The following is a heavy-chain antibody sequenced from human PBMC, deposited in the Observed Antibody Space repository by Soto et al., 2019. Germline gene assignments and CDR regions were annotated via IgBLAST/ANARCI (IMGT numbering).Heavy chain of an antibody. CDR1: GYSFTSYW. CDR2: IYPGDSDT. J-gene: IGHJ6*02. Sequence: GESLKISGKGSGYSFTSYWIGWVRQMTGKGLEWMGIIYPGDSDTRYSPSFEGQVTISADKSITTAYLQWSSLKASDTAMYYCARPSYSSSRYYGMDVWGQGTTVTVSS. CDR3: ARPSYSSSRYYGMDV. V-gene: IGHV5-51*01. D-gene: IGHD6-6*01.